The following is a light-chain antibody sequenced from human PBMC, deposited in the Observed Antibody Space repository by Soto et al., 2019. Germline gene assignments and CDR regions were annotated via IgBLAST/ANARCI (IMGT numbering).Light chain of an antibody. Sequence: EIVLTQSPGTLSLSPGERATLSCRASQTVSSNLAWYQQKPGQAPRLLIYGAATRATGIPARFSGSGSGTDFTLTISSLEPEDFAVYYCQQRSNWLLTFGQGTRLEIK. CDR2: GAA. V-gene: IGKV3-11*01. CDR1: QTVSSN. J-gene: IGKJ5*01. CDR3: QQRSNWLLT.